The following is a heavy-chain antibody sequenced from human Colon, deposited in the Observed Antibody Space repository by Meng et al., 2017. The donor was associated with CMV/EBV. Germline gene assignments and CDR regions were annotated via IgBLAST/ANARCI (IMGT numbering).Heavy chain of an antibody. V-gene: IGHV3-48*03. D-gene: IGHD2-21*01. CDR2: ISFFGTGGNTI. Sequence: GESLKISCAASGFTFSSYEMNWVRQAPGKGLEWVSFISFFGTGGNTISYADSVKGRFTISRDNAKSSLYPQMNGLRAEDTAIYYCARVGRNCGGDCYDYWGQGTLVTVSS. CDR3: ARVGRNCGGDCYDY. J-gene: IGHJ4*02. CDR1: GFTFSSYE.